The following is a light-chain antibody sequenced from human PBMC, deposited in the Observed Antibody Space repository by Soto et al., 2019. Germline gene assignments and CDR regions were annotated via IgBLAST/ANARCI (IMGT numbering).Light chain of an antibody. CDR2: GAS. CDR3: QQYGSSLVYT. V-gene: IGKV3-20*01. J-gene: IGKJ2*01. Sequence: EIVLTQSPGTLSLSPGERATLSCRASQSVSSSYLAWYQQKPGQAPRLLVYGASSRATGIPDRFSGSGSGTDFTLTISRLEPEDFAVYYCQQYGSSLVYTFGQGTNLEIK. CDR1: QSVSSSY.